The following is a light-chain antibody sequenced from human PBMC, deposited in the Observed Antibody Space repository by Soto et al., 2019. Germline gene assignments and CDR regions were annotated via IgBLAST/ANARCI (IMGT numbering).Light chain of an antibody. CDR2: ATS. CDR3: QQYNNSPLT. CDR1: QGIRGL. V-gene: IGKV1D-16*01. Sequence: IKSTHPASSRFAFIGDRVTITCRASQGIRGLLAWYQLKPGKAPKSLIYATSTLQDGVPSRFSGNGSETEFTLTISSLQSEDIATYYCQQYNNSPLTFGGGTKVDIK. J-gene: IGKJ4*01.